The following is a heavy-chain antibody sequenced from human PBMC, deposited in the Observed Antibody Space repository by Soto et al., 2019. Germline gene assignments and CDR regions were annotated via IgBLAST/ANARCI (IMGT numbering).Heavy chain of an antibody. D-gene: IGHD3-22*01. J-gene: IGHJ4*02. CDR2: ISNDGSYK. V-gene: IGHV3-30*03. CDR3: AQVITWNNRYYFAY. Sequence: QVQLVESGGGVVQPGRSLRLSCAASGFIFSSYGMHWVRQAPGKGLEWVSVISNDGSYKNYAYSVEGRLSISRHNSKNTLYLQMPSLRVEHTAVYYCAQVITWNNRYYFAYWCQGTLVSVSS. CDR1: GFIFSSYG.